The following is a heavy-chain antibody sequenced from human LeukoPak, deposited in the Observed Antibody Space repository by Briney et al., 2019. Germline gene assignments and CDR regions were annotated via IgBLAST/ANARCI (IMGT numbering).Heavy chain of an antibody. CDR1: GFTFSSYW. V-gene: IGHV3-7*03. J-gene: IGHJ4*02. CDR2: IKQDGSEK. CDR3: ARDRGYSSSWSHTNYFDY. D-gene: IGHD6-13*01. Sequence: GGSLRLSCAASGFTFSSYWMSWVRQAPGKGLEWVANIKQDGSEKYYVDSVKGLFTISRDNAKNSLYLQMNSLRAEDTAVYYCARDRGYSSSWSHTNYFDYWGQGTLVTVSS.